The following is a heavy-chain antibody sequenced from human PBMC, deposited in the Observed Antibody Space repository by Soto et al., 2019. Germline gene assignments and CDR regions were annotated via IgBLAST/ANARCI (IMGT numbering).Heavy chain of an antibody. CDR2: INTGKGNT. CDR3: ARAGDDCSAANCYVIDY. Sequence: ASVKVSCKSSGGTFSSHSINWVRQAPGQRLEWMGWINTGKGNTKYSQKFLGRVTITRDTSASTAYMELSSLRSEDTAMYYCARAGDDCSAANCYVIDYWGQGTPVTVSS. CDR1: GGTFSSHS. J-gene: IGHJ4*02. D-gene: IGHD2-2*01. V-gene: IGHV1-3*04.